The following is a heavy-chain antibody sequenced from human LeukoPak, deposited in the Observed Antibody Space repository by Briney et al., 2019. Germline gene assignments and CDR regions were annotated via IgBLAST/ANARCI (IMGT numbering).Heavy chain of an antibody. D-gene: IGHD3-16*01. J-gene: IGHJ6*03. CDR2: IYTSGST. CDR1: GGSISSYY. CDR3: ARDGRRGGRDYYYYMDV. Sequence: SETLSLTCTVSGGSISSYYWSWIRQPPGKGLEWIGRIYTSGSTNYNPSLKSRVTISVDTSKNQFSLKLSSVTAADTAVYYCARDGRRGGRDYYYYMDVWGKGTTVTVSS. V-gene: IGHV4-4*08.